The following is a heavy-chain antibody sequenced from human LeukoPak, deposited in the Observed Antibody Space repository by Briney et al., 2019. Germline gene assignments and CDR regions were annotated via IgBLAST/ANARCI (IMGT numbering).Heavy chain of an antibody. V-gene: IGHV3-66*01. Sequence: GGSLRLSCAASGFTVSSNYMSWVRQAPGKGLEWVSVIYSGGSTYYADSVKGRFTISRDNSKNTLYLQMNSLRAEDTAVYYCARSLVPAAHDAFDIWGQGTMVTVSS. J-gene: IGHJ3*02. CDR2: IYSGGST. CDR3: ARSLVPAAHDAFDI. CDR1: GFTVSSNY. D-gene: IGHD2-2*01.